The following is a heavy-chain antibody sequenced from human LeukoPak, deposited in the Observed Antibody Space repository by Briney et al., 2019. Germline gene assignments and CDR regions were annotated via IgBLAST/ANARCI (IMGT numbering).Heavy chain of an antibody. CDR3: ARRRTLGVSGGCCWFDP. CDR2: SHTSGST. V-gene: IGHV4-4*09. J-gene: IGHJ5*02. CDR1: GGSISSYY. D-gene: IGHD3-16*01. Sequence: PSETLSLTCTVSGGSISSYYWSWIRQPPGKGLEWIGYSHTSGSTNYNPSLKSRVTISVDTSKNQFSLKLSSVTAADTAVYYCARRRTLGVSGGCCWFDPWGQGTLVTVSS.